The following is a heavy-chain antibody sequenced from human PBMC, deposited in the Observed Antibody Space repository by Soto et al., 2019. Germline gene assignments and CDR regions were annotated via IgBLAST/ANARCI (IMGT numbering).Heavy chain of an antibody. D-gene: IGHD3-3*01. CDR3: AARSGFRFYYSEMDV. V-gene: IGHV1-46*01. CDR1: GYTFTSYY. CDR2: INPSGGST. Sequence: ASVKVSCKASGYTFTSYYMHWVRQAPGQGLEWMGIINPSGGSTSYAQKFQGRVTMTRDMSTDTAYMELSSLRSEDTAVYYCAARSGFRFYYSEMDVWGQGTTVTVSS. J-gene: IGHJ6*02.